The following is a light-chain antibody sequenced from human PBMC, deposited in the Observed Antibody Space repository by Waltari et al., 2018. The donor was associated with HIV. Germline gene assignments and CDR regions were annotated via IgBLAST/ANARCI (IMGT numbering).Light chain of an antibody. CDR2: EVS. Sequence: QSALTQPASVSGSLGQSTTVSCTGTTSDIGDYDYVSWYQQLPDKAPTLIIYEVSNRPSGVSHRFSGSKSGNTASLTISGLQSDDESTYFCSSYTAANTILFGGGTKLTVL. CDR3: SSYTAANTIL. CDR1: TSDIGDYDY. J-gene: IGLJ2*01. V-gene: IGLV2-14*01.